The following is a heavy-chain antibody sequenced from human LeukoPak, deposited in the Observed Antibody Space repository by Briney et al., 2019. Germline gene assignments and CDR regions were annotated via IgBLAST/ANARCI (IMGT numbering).Heavy chain of an antibody. CDR1: GFTVSSNY. Sequence: GGSLRLSCAASGFTVSSNYMSWVRQAPGKGLEWVSVIYSGGSTYYADSVKGRFTISGDNSKNTLYLQMNSLRAEDTAVYYCNYYDSSGYYSPFDYWGQGTLVTVSS. V-gene: IGHV3-53*01. D-gene: IGHD3-22*01. CDR3: NYYDSSGYYSPFDY. CDR2: IYSGGST. J-gene: IGHJ4*02.